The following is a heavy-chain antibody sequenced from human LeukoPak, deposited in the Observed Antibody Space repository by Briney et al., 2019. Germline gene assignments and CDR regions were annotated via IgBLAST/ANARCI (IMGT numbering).Heavy chain of an antibody. Sequence: GGSLRLSCAASGFTVSTNYMSWVRQALGKGLEWVSVMYSGGSTYYADSVQGRFIISRDSSKNTLYLQMNSLRVEDTAVYYCAWKFYYDSSGSDAFDIWGQGTLVTVSS. D-gene: IGHD3-22*01. J-gene: IGHJ3*02. V-gene: IGHV3-53*01. CDR2: MYSGGST. CDR3: AWKFYYDSSGSDAFDI. CDR1: GFTVSTNY.